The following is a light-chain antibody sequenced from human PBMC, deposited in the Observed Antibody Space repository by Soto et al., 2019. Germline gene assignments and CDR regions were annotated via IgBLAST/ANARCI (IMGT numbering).Light chain of an antibody. V-gene: IGKV3-15*01. CDR1: HYVSSN. CDR3: QQYKNWPRT. Sequence: EIVMTQSPATLSVSPGESATLSCRASHYVSSNLAWYQQKPGQPPSLLIYDASTRATDMPGRFSGSGSGTEFTLTISSLQSEDFAVYYCQQYKNWPRTFGRGTKVDIK. CDR2: DAS. J-gene: IGKJ4*02.